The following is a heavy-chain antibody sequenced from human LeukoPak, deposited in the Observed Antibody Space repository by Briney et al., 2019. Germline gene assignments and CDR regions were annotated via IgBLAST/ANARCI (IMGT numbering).Heavy chain of an antibody. V-gene: IGHV3-48*03. J-gene: IGHJ6*03. Sequence: GGSLRLSCAASGFTFSSYEMNWVRQAPGKGLEWVSYISSSGSTIYYADSVKGRFTISRDNAKNSLYLQMNSLRAEDTAVYYCARWGRDIVVVPAASSAYYYYYYMDVWGKGTTVTISS. D-gene: IGHD2-2*01. CDR2: ISSSGSTI. CDR3: ARWGRDIVVVPAASSAYYYYYYMDV. CDR1: GFTFSSYE.